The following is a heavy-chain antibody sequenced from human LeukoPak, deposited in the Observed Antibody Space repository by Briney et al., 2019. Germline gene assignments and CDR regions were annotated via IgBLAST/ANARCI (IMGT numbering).Heavy chain of an antibody. CDR1: GGSISSYY. J-gene: IGHJ5*02. D-gene: IGHD5-12*01. CDR3: ARDQGGYLSWFDP. Sequence: SETLSLTCTVSGGSISSYYWSWIRQPAGKGLEWIGRIYASGSTHYNPSLKSRVTMSVDTSKKQFSLNLSSVTAADTAVYYCARDQGGYLSWFDPRGLGTLVTVSS. CDR2: IYASGST. V-gene: IGHV4-4*07.